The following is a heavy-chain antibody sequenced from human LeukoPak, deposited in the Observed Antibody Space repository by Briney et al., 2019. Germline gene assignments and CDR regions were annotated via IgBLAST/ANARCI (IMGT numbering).Heavy chain of an antibody. CDR3: AKHVTPLLFGMDV. CDR1: GFTFSSYA. V-gene: IGHV3-23*01. CDR2: ISGSGGST. Sequence: GGSLRLSRAASGFTFSSYAMSWVRQAPGKGLEWVSAISGSGGSTYYADSVKGRFTISRDNSKNTLYLQMNSLRAEDTAVYYCAKHVTPLLFGMDVWGQGTTVTVSS. D-gene: IGHD1-14*01. J-gene: IGHJ6*02.